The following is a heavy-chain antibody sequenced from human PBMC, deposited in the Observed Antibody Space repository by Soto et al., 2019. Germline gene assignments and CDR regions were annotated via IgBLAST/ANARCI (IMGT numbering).Heavy chain of an antibody. D-gene: IGHD1-26*01. Sequence: EVHILQSGGGLEQPGGSLRLSCAASGFTFSNYAMSWIRQAPGQGLEWVSTIRETGNTYYADSVRGRSATSRHNSENTLYLQMRSLRAEDTAVYYCAKQQMGVIRALDYWGQGTLVTVSS. CDR2: IRETGNT. V-gene: IGHV3-23*01. CDR3: AKQQMGVIRALDY. J-gene: IGHJ4*02. CDR1: GFTFSNYA.